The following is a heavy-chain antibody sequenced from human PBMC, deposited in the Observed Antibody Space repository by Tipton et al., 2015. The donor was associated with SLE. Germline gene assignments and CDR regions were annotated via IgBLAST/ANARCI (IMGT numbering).Heavy chain of an antibody. Sequence: TLSLTCAVYGGSFSGYYWSWIRQPPGKGLEWIGEINHSGSTNYNPSLKSRVTMSVDTSKNQFSLKLSSVTAADTAVYYCARGPDFYDSSGSYDYWGQGTLVTVSS. J-gene: IGHJ4*02. CDR3: ARGPDFYDSSGSYDY. CDR2: INHSGST. D-gene: IGHD3-22*01. CDR1: GGSFSGYY. V-gene: IGHV4-34*01.